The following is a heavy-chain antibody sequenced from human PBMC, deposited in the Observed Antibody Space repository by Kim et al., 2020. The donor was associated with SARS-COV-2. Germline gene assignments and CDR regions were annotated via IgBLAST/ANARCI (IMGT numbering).Heavy chain of an antibody. CDR1: GFTFSSYA. D-gene: IGHD3-22*01. J-gene: IGHJ6*04. CDR2: ISGSGGST. CDR3: AKELTMIVVAQPVDV. Sequence: GGSLRLSCAASGFTFSSYAMSWVRQAQGKGLEWVSAISGSGGSTYYADSVKGRFTISRDNSKNTLYLQMNSLRAEDTAVYYCAKELTMIVVAQPVDVWGKGTTVTVSS. V-gene: IGHV3-23*01.